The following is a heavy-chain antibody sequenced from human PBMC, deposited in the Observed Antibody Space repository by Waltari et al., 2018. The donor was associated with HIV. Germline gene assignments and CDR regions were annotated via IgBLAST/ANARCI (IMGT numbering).Heavy chain of an antibody. J-gene: IGHJ6*02. V-gene: IGHV3-23*01. D-gene: IGHD6-13*01. Sequence: EVQLLESGGGLVQPGGSLRLSCAASGFPFSYSAMSWARQAPGKGLEWVSAISGSAYSTYYAEAVKGRFTISRDNSKNKLYLQMNSLRAEDTAVYFCVKEHQYSHTWYSYYGMDVWGQGTTVTVSS. CDR1: GFPFSYSA. CDR3: VKEHQYSHTWYSYYGMDV. CDR2: ISGSAYST.